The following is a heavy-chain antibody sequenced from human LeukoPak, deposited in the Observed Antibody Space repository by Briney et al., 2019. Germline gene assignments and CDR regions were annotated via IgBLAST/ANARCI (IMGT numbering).Heavy chain of an antibody. CDR3: ARFGLGKHIEVAGIPFDI. V-gene: IGHV1-18*01. CDR2: ISAYNGNT. J-gene: IGHJ3*02. CDR1: GYTFTSYG. Sequence: GASVKVSCKASGYTFTSYGISCVRQAPGQGLEWMGWISAYNGNTNYAQKLQGRVTMTTDTSTSTAYMELRSLRSDDTAVYYCARFGLGKHIEVAGIPFDIWGQGTMVTVSS. D-gene: IGHD6-19*01.